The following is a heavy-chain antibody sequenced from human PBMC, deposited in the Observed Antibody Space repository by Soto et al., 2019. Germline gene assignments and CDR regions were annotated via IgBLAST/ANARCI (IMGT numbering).Heavy chain of an antibody. V-gene: IGHV3-11*01. J-gene: IGHJ4*02. CDR1: GFTFSDYY. CDR2: ISSSGSTI. Sequence: GGSLRLSCAASGFTFSDYYMSWIRQAPGKGLEWVSYISSSGSTIYYADSVKGRFTISRDNAKNSLYLQMNSLRAEDTAVYYCARESDYDYIWGSYRKPEFDYWGQGTLVTVSS. CDR3: ARESDYDYIWGSYRKPEFDY. D-gene: IGHD3-16*02.